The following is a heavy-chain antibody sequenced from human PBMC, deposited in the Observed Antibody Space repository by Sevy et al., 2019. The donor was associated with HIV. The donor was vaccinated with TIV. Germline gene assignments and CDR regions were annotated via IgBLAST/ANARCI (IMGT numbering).Heavy chain of an antibody. CDR3: ANSRGKYDGSSWLYYHYAMDV. Sequence: GGSLRLSCAASGFTFRRYGMHWARQAPGKGLEWLALISEDGSDKEYADSVKGRLTISRDNSKDTLYLQMNGLRLEDTAVYFCANSRGKYDGSSWLYYHYAMDVWGQGTTVTVSS. CDR2: ISEDGSDK. D-gene: IGHD6-13*01. V-gene: IGHV3-30*18. CDR1: GFTFRRYG. J-gene: IGHJ6*02.